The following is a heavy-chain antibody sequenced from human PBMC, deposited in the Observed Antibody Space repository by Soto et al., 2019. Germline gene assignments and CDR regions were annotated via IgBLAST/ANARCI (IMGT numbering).Heavy chain of an antibody. V-gene: IGHV3-21*01. Sequence: PGGSLRLSCAASGFIFNTHWMSWVRQAPEKGLEWVSSISSSSSYIYYADSVKGRFTISRDNAKNSLYLQMNSLRAEDTAVYYCARDLRHGGGGYDFAYYGMDVWGQGTTVTVSS. D-gene: IGHD5-12*01. J-gene: IGHJ6*02. CDR3: ARDLRHGGGGYDFAYYGMDV. CDR2: ISSSSSYI. CDR1: GFIFNTHW.